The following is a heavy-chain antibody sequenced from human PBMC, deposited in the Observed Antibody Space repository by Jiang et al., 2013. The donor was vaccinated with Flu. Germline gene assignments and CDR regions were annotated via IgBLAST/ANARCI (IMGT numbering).Heavy chain of an antibody. CDR3: ARSMIRLRTRGRGWFDP. CDR2: INHSGST. V-gene: IGHV4-34*01. Sequence: GSGLVKPSETLSLTCAVYGGSFSGYYWSWIRQPPGKGLEWIGEINHSGSTNYNPSLKSRVTISVDTSKNQFSLKLSSVTAADTAVYYCARSMIRLRTRGRGWFDPVGPREP. J-gene: IGHJ5*02. CDR1: GGSFSGYY. D-gene: IGHD2-15*01.